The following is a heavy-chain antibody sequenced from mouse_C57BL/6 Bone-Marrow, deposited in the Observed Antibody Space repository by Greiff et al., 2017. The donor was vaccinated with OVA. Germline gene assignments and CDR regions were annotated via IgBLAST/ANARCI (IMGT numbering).Heavy chain of an antibody. CDR3: ASFDPGIHAMDY. V-gene: IGHV1-42*01. J-gene: IGHJ4*01. CDR2: INPSTGGT. D-gene: IGHD3-1*01. CDR1: GYSFTGYY. Sequence: EVQLQQSGPELVKPGASVKISCTASGYSFTGYYMNWVQQSPEKSLEWIGEINPSTGGTTYNQKFKAKATLTVDKSSSTAYMQLKSLTSEDSAVYYCASFDPGIHAMDYWGQGTSVTVSS.